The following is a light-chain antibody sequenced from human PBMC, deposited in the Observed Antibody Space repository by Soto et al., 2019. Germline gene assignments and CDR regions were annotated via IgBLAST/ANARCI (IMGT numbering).Light chain of an antibody. V-gene: IGKV2-30*02. Sequence: VVMTQSPLSLSVTLGQPASISCRSSQSLVHSDGNTYLHWFQQRPGQPPRRLIYEVSKRDSGVPDRFSGSGSGTDFTLRISRVEAEDVGVYSFMQGTHSKNFGPGTKVDIK. CDR2: EVS. J-gene: IGKJ2*01. CDR3: MQGTHSKN. CDR1: QSLVHSDGNTY.